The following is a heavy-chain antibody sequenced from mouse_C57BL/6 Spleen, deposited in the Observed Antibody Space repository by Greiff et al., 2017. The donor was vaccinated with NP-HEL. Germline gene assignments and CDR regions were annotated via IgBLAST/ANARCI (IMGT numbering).Heavy chain of an antibody. V-gene: IGHV1-26*01. CDR1: GYTFTDYY. CDR3: ARSGVRRGSYYAMDY. CDR2: INPNNGGT. J-gene: IGHJ4*01. Sequence: EVQLQQSGPELVKPGASVKISCKASGYTFTDYYMNWVKQSHGKSLEWIGDINPNNGGTSYNQKFKGKATLTVDTSSSTAYMELRSLTSEDSAVYYCARSGVRRGSYYAMDYWGQGTSVTVSS. D-gene: IGHD2-14*01.